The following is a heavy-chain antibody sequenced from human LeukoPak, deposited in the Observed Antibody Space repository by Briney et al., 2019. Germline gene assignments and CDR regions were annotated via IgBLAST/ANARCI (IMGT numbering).Heavy chain of an antibody. J-gene: IGHJ5*02. CDR3: ARPQFCSGASCYCFAP. CDR1: GGSISSGLYS. D-gene: IGHD2-2*01. Sequence: SQTLSLTCDVSGGSISSGLYSWSWLRQPLGTGLEWIGYIYHTGSTYYNPSLKSRVTISVDTSKNQFSLRLSSVTAADTAAYYCARPQFCSGASCYCFAPWGGGALVTVSP. CDR2: IYHTGST. V-gene: IGHV4-30-2*01.